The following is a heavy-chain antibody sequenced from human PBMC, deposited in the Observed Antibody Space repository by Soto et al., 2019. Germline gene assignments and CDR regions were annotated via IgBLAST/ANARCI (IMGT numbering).Heavy chain of an antibody. V-gene: IGHV3-33*01. J-gene: IGHJ4*01. Sequence: QVQLVESGGGVVQPGRSLRLSCAASGFTFSSYGMHWVRQAPGKGLGWVAVIWYDGSNKYYADSVKGRFTISRDNSKNTLYLQMNSLRAEDTAVYYSASDLQTGNYFDYWGHGTLVIVSS. D-gene: IGHD6-13*01. CDR2: IWYDGSNK. CDR3: ASDLQTGNYFDY. CDR1: GFTFSSYG.